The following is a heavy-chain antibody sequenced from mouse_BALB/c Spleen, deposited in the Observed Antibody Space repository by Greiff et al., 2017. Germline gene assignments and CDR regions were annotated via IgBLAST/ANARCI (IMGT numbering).Heavy chain of an antibody. CDR2: INPSNGRT. CDR3: AISINASYAIDY. V-gene: IGHV1S81*02. D-gene: IGHD6-1*01. Sequence: QVQLQQPGAELVKPGASVKLSCKASGYTFTSYWMHWVKQRPGQGLEWIGEINPSNGRTNYNEKFKSKATLTVDKSSSTAYMQLSSRTSEDSAVYYCAISINASYAIDYWGQGTSVTVSS. CDR1: GYTFTSYW. J-gene: IGHJ4*01.